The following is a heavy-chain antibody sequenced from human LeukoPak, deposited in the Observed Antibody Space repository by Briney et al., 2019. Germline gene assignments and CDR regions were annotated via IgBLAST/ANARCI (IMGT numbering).Heavy chain of an antibody. J-gene: IGHJ5*02. Sequence: PSETLSLTCTVSGGSISSGGYYWSWIRQHPGKGLEWIGYIYYSGSTYYNPSLKSRVTISVDTSKNQFSLKLSSVTAADTAVYYCARSPKKGYSSSSAWFDPWGQGTLVTVSS. CDR2: IYYSGST. V-gene: IGHV4-31*03. CDR3: ARSPKKGYSSSSAWFDP. D-gene: IGHD6-6*01. CDR1: GGSISSGGYY.